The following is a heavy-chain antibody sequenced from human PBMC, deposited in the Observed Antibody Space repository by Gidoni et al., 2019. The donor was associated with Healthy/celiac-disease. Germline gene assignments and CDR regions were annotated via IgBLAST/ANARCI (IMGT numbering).Heavy chain of an antibody. CDR3: ARGRSGSSWYRPDYFDY. CDR1: GGSISSYY. D-gene: IGHD6-13*01. CDR2: IYYSGST. J-gene: IGHJ4*02. V-gene: IGHV4-59*01. Sequence: QVQLQESGPGLVKPSETLSLTCTVSGGSISSYYWSWIRQPPGKGLEWIGYIYYSGSTNYNPSLKSRVTISVDTSKNQFSLKLSSVTAADTAVYYCARGRSGSSWYRPDYFDYWGQGTLVTVSS.